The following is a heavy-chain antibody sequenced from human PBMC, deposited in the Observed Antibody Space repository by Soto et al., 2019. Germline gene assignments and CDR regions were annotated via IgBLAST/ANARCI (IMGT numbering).Heavy chain of an antibody. J-gene: IGHJ6*02. D-gene: IGHD2-2*01. Sequence: EVQLVESGGGLVQPGGSLKLSCAASGFTFSDSAMHWVRQASGKGLEWVGRIRSKANNYATAYAASVRGRFTISRDDSKNTAYLQINSLKPEDTAMYYCTRQLGYCTGTSCYAAGYYYGMDVWGRGTTVTVSS. CDR1: GFTFSDSA. V-gene: IGHV3-73*02. CDR3: TRQLGYCTGTSCYAAGYYYGMDV. CDR2: IRSKANNYAT.